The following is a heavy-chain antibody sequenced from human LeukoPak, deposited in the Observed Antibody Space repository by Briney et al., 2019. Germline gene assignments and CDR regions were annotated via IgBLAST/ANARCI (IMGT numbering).Heavy chain of an antibody. CDR2: TYYRSKWYN. V-gene: IGHV6-1*01. J-gene: IGHJ3*02. CDR3: ARKRLSADSFDI. CDR1: EDSVSSNSTA. D-gene: IGHD4/OR15-4a*01. Sequence: SQTLSLTCAISEDSVSSNSTAWNWIRQSPSRGLEWLGRTYYRSKWYNDYTVSVKSRITFNPDTSKNQFSLHLNSVTPEDTAVYYCARKRLSADSFDIWGQGTLVTVSS.